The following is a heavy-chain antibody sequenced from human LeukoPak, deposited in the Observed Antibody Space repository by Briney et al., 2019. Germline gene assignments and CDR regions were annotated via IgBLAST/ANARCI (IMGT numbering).Heavy chain of an antibody. V-gene: IGHV3-21*01. Sequence: GGSLRLSCAASGFTFSSYSMNWVRQAPGKGLEWVSSISSSSSYIYYADSVKGRFTISRDNAKNSLYLQMNSLRAEDTAVYYCARDTRRDGAYGMDVWGQGTTVTVPS. CDR3: ARDTRRDGAYGMDV. D-gene: IGHD5-24*01. J-gene: IGHJ6*02. CDR2: ISSSSSYI. CDR1: GFTFSSYS.